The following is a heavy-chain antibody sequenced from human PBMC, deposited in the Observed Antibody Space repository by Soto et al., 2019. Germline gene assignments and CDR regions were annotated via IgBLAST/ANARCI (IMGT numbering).Heavy chain of an antibody. D-gene: IGHD6-13*01. CDR2: INPSGGST. Sequence: GASVKVSCKASGYTFTSYYMHWVRQAPGQGLEWMGIINPSGGSTSYAQKFQGRVTMTRDTSTSTVYMELSSLRSEDTAVYYCARESIAAALYYYYGMDVWGQGTTVTVSS. CDR3: ARESIAAALYYYYGMDV. V-gene: IGHV1-46*01. J-gene: IGHJ6*02. CDR1: GYTFTSYY.